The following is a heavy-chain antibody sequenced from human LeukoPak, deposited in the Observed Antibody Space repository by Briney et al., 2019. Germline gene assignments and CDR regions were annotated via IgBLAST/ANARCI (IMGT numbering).Heavy chain of an antibody. CDR3: ARDSTTVTGYFDY. CDR1: GGSISSYY. D-gene: IGHD4-17*01. J-gene: IGHJ4*02. CDR2: IYYSGST. Sequence: PSETLSLTCTVSGGSISSYYWSRIRQPPGKGLEWIGYIYYSGSTNYNPSLKSRVTISVDTSKNQFSLKLSSVTAADTAVYYCARDSTTVTGYFDYWGQGTLVTVSS. V-gene: IGHV4-59*01.